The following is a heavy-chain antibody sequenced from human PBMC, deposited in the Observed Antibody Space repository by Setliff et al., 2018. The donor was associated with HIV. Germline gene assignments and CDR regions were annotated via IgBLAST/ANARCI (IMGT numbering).Heavy chain of an antibody. CDR3: ARETRRGGWDEGYFDY. D-gene: IGHD6-19*01. Sequence: SETLSLTCTVSGGSASNSRYYWSWIRQPPGKGLEWIGYIYYSGSTNYNPSLKSRVTISVDTSKNQFSLKLSSVTAADTAVYYCARETRRGGWDEGYFDYWGQGTLVTVSS. V-gene: IGHV4-61*01. CDR1: GGSASNSRYY. J-gene: IGHJ4*02. CDR2: IYYSGST.